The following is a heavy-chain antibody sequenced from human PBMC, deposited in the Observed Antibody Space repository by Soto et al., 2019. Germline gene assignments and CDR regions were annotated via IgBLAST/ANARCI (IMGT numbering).Heavy chain of an antibody. CDR1: GFTFSDYY. D-gene: IGHD6-19*01. Sequence: GGSLRLSCAASGFTFSDYYMSWIRQAPGKGLEWVSYISSSSSYANYADSVKGRFTISRDNAKNSLYLQMNSLRAEDTAVYYCARVLIAVAGDAFDIWGQGTMVTVSS. J-gene: IGHJ3*02. CDR3: ARVLIAVAGDAFDI. CDR2: ISSSSSYA. V-gene: IGHV3-11*06.